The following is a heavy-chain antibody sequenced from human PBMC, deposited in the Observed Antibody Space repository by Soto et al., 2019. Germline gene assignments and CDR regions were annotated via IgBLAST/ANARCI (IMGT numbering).Heavy chain of an antibody. Sequence: EVQLVESGGGLVQPGGSLRLSCAASGFTVSSNYMSWVRQAPGKGLEWVSVIYSGGSTYYADSVKGRVTISRDNSKNTLYLQMNSLRAEDTAVYYCARGFPDYGDLLNAFDIWGQGTMVTVSS. D-gene: IGHD4-17*01. CDR1: GFTVSSNY. V-gene: IGHV3-66*01. J-gene: IGHJ3*02. CDR2: IYSGGST. CDR3: ARGFPDYGDLLNAFDI.